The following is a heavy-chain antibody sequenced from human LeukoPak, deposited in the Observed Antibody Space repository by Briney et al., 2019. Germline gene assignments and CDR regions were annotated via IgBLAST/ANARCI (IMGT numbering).Heavy chain of an antibody. Sequence: GESLKISCAASGFSFSSYAMSWVRQAPGKGLEWVSAISISGGTTYYADSVKGRFTISRDNSKNTLYLQMNSLRAEDTAVYYCAKGRKWELPFDYWGQGTLVTVSS. CDR1: GFSFSSYA. J-gene: IGHJ4*02. CDR3: AKGRKWELPFDY. V-gene: IGHV3-23*01. CDR2: ISISGGTT. D-gene: IGHD1-26*01.